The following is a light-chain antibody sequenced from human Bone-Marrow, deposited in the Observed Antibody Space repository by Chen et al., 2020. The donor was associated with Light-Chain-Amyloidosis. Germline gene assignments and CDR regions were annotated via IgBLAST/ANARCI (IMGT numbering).Light chain of an antibody. Sequence: QSVLTQPPSASGTPGQGVTISCSVASSNIGINSVYCYQHFPGAAPTLLIHRNNQRPSGVPDRFSASESGTSAFLAISGLRYEDEADYYCAAWDGSTSGHVFGTGTKVIVL. V-gene: IGLV1-47*01. J-gene: IGLJ1*01. CDR2: RNN. CDR3: AAWDGSTSGHV. CDR1: SSNIGINS.